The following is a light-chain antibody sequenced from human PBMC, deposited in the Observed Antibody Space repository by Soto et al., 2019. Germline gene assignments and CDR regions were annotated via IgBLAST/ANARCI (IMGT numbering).Light chain of an antibody. J-gene: IGKJ5*01. CDR3: QQRSNWPPIT. CDR1: QSVISS. CDR2: DVS. V-gene: IGKV3-11*01. Sequence: EIMLTRPPPTLSVYTWERATLSCSASQSVISSLALDQQKPGRDPRLLIYDVSTRATGVPATFSGSGSGTDFTITISSLEPEDFAVYYCQQRSNWPPITFGQGTRLE.